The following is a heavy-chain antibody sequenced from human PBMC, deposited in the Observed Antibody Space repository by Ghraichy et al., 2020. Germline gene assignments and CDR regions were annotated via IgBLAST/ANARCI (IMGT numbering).Heavy chain of an antibody. CDR3: AKGAYYYDSSGDYYND. V-gene: IGHV3-23*01. CDR2: ISGSGGSR. D-gene: IGHD3-22*01. CDR1: GFTFSSYA. Sequence: GGSLRLSCAASGFTFSSYAMSWVRQAPGKGLEWVSAISGSGGSRYYADSVKGRFTISRDNSKNTMYLQMNSLRAEDTAVYYCAKGAYYYDSSGDYYNDWGQGTLVTVSS. J-gene: IGHJ4*02.